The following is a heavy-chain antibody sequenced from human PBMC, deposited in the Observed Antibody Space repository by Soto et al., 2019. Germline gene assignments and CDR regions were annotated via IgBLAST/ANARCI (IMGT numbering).Heavy chain of an antibody. CDR3: ARYSPPRGCYAY. D-gene: IGHD2-15*01. V-gene: IGHV1-69*01. CDR2: IVPMFGTA. J-gene: IGHJ4*02. CDR1: GGTFNTFS. Sequence: QVQLVPSGAEVKKPGSSVKVSCLASGGTFNTFSISWVRQAPGQGLEYMGGIVPMFGTAHYAQKFQGRVTITADESTRTVYMELSSLRAEDAAVYYCARYSPPRGCYAYWGQGTLVTVSS.